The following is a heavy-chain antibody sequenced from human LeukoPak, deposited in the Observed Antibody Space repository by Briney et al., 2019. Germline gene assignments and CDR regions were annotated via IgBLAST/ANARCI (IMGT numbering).Heavy chain of an antibody. D-gene: IGHD6-13*01. J-gene: IGHJ5*02. CDR3: ARAYSSSWYFNWFDP. CDR1: GYSISSGYY. CDR2: IYPSGTT. V-gene: IGHV4-38-2*02. Sequence: SETLSLTCTVSGYSISSGYYWGWIRQPPGKGLEWIGNIYPSGTTYYNPSLKTRVTISVDTSKNQFSLKQSSVTAADTAVYFCARAYSSSWYFNWFDPWGQGTLVTVSS.